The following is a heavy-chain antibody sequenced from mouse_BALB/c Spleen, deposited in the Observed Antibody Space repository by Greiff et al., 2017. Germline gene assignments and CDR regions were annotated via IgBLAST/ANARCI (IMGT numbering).Heavy chain of an antibody. D-gene: IGHD2-3*01. V-gene: IGHV14-3*02. J-gene: IGHJ4*01. Sequence: EVQVVESGAELVKPGASVKLSCTASGFNIKDTYMHWVKQRPEQGLEWIGRIDPANGNTKYDPKFQGKATITADTSSNTAYLQLSSLTSEDTAVYYCAKWLLLYYAMDYWGQGTSVTVSS. CDR3: AKWLLLYYAMDY. CDR1: GFNIKDTY. CDR2: IDPANGNT.